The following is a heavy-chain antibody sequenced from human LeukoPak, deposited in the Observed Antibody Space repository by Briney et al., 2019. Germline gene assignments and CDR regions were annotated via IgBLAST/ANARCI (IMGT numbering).Heavy chain of an antibody. Sequence: SQTLSLTCAISGDSVSSNSAAWNWIRQSPSRGLEWLGRTDYRSKWYNDYAVSVKSRITINPDTSKNQFSLQLNSVTPEDTAVYYCARSLSSGWYAYYYYMDVWGKGTTVTVSS. CDR2: TDYRSKWYN. D-gene: IGHD6-19*01. V-gene: IGHV6-1*01. CDR1: GDSVSSNSAA. J-gene: IGHJ6*03. CDR3: ARSLSSGWYAYYYYMDV.